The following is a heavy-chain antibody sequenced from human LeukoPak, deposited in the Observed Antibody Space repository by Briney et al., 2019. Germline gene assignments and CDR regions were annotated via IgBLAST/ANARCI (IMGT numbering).Heavy chain of an antibody. CDR2: ISSSSSYI. D-gene: IGHD4-17*01. CDR1: GFTFSSYA. CDR3: ARDPAPMTTVTTVGAFDI. V-gene: IGHV3-21*04. J-gene: IGHJ3*02. Sequence: PGGSLRLSCAASGFTFSSYAMSWVRQAPGKGLEWVSSISSSSSYIYYADSVKGRFTISRDNAKNSLYLQMNSLRAEDTAVYYCARDPAPMTTVTTVGAFDIWGQGTMVTVSS.